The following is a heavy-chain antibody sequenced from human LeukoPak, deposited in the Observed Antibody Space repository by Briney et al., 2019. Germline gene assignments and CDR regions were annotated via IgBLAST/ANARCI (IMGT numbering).Heavy chain of an antibody. Sequence: AGGSLRLSCAASGFTFSSYSMNWVRQAPGKGLEWVSYISSSSSTIYYADSVEGGFAISRDNAKNSLYLKMNSLRAVDTAVYYCARDGGCSSTSCYSRFNWFDPWGQGTLVTVSS. J-gene: IGHJ5*02. CDR2: ISSSSSTI. D-gene: IGHD2-2*01. CDR3: ARDGGCSSTSCYSRFNWFDP. V-gene: IGHV3-48*01. CDR1: GFTFSSYS.